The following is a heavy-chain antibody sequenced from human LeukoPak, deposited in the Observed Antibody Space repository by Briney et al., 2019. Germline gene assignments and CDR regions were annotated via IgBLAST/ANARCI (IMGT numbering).Heavy chain of an antibody. CDR1: GGSISSNSYY. V-gene: IGHV4-39*07. CDR2: IYYSGST. D-gene: IGHD6-19*01. J-gene: IGHJ4*02. CDR3: ARAGSSGCLDY. Sequence: ETSETLSLTCTVSGGSISSNSYYWGWIRQPPGKGLEWIGSIYYSGSTYYNPSLKSRVTISVDTSKNQFSLKLSSVTAADTAVYYCARAGSSGCLDYWGQGTLVTVSS.